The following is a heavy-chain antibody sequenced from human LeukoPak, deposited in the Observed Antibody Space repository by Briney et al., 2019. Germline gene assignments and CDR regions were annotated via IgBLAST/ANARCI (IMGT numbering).Heavy chain of an antibody. J-gene: IGHJ3*02. V-gene: IGHV4-38-2*01. CDR2: IYHSGST. D-gene: IGHD6-6*01. CDR1: GYSISSGYY. CDR3: ARLVRNQAAPHAFDI. Sequence: SETLSLTCAVSGYSISSGYYWGWIRQPPGKGLEWIGSIYHSGSTYYNPSLKSRVTISVDTSKNQFSLKLSSVTAADTAVYYCARLVRNQAAPHAFDIWGQGTMVTVSS.